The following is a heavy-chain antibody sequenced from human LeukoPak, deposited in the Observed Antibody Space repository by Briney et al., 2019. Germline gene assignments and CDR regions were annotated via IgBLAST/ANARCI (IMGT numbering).Heavy chain of an antibody. CDR2: IYYSGST. V-gene: IGHV4-59*01. CDR3: ARGGGDIVDYFDY. D-gene: IGHD2-15*01. Sequence: SETLSLTCTVSGGSISSYYWSWIRQPPGKGLEWIGYIYYSGSTNYNPSLKSRVTISVDTSKNQFSLKLSSVTAADTAVYYCARGGGDIVDYFDYWGQGTLVTVSS. CDR1: GGSISSYY. J-gene: IGHJ4*02.